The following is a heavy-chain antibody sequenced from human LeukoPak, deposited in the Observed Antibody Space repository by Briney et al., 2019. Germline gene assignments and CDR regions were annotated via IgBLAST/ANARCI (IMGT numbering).Heavy chain of an antibody. D-gene: IGHD6-13*01. Sequence: PGGSLRLSCATSGFTFSSYAMSWVRQAPGKGLEWVSAISGSGGSTYYADSVKGRFTISRDNSKNTLYLQMNSLRAEDTAVYYCAPAPYSSSWHFDYWGQGTLVTVSS. CDR1: GFTFSSYA. J-gene: IGHJ4*02. CDR3: APAPYSSSWHFDY. V-gene: IGHV3-23*01. CDR2: ISGSGGST.